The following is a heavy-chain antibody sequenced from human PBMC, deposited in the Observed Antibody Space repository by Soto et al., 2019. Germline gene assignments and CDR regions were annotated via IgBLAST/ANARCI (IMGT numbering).Heavy chain of an antibody. J-gene: IGHJ6*02. CDR3: ARDSGSPDPYYYYAMDV. CDR2: IYPGDSDT. V-gene: IGHV5-51*01. D-gene: IGHD1-26*01. Sequence: GESLKISCKGSGYSFTTYWIGWVRQMPGKGLEWMGIIYPGDSDTRYSPSFESQVTISVDKSISTAYLQWSSLKASDTGMYYCARDSGSPDPYYYYAMDVWGQGTTVTVSS. CDR1: GYSFTTYW.